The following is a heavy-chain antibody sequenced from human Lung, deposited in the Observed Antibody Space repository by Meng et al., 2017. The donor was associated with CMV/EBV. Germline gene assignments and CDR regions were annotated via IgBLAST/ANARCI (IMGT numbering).Heavy chain of an antibody. CDR3: AGDLEYCGSTTCYEDCFDP. V-gene: IGHV1-18*01. D-gene: IGHD2-2*01. CDR1: FTDYG. Sequence: FTDYGISWVRQAPGQGLEWVGWISPYDGDTNYARKLQGRVTMTTDTSTTTAYMELRSLRSDDTAVYYRAGDLEYCGSTTCYEDCFDPWGQGTLVTVSS. J-gene: IGHJ5*02. CDR2: ISPYDGDT.